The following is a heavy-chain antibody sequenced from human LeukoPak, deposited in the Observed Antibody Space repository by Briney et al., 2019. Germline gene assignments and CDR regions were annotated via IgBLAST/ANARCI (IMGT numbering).Heavy chain of an antibody. J-gene: IGHJ4*02. CDR1: GFTFSTYA. CDR2: ISDTGGNT. CDR3: AKGRTNDY. D-gene: IGHD1/OR15-1a*01. V-gene: IGHV3-23*01. Sequence: GSLRLSCAASGFTFSTYAMSWVRQTPEKGLEWVSAISDTGGNTFYADSVKGRFTISRDNSKNTLYLQMNSLRAEDTAIYYCAKGRTNDYWGQGTLVTVSS.